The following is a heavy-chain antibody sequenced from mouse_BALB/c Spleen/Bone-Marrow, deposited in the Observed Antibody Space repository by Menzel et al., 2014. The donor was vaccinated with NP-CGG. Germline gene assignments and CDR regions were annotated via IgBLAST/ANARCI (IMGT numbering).Heavy chain of an antibody. D-gene: IGHD1-1*01. Sequence: EVQGVESGGGLVQPGGSLKLSCAASGFTFTSDSMSWVRHTPEKRLEWVAYISNGGGSTYYPDTVKGRVTISRDSAKNTLYMQMSTLKSDDTAMYVCARHGLLYGSSSFANWGQGTLVTVSA. CDR2: ISNGGGST. CDR1: GFTFTSDS. J-gene: IGHJ3*01. CDR3: ARHGLLYGSSSFAN. V-gene: IGHV5-12-2*01.